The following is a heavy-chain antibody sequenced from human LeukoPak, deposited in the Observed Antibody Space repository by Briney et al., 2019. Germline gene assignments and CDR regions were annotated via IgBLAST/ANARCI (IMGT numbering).Heavy chain of an antibody. CDR1: GYSFTTYW. CDR3: VRTTSPYYFDY. Sequence: GESLKISCKGSGYSFTTYWIAWVRQMPGKGLEWMGIIYPGDSDTRYSPSFQGQVTISADKSISTAYLQWSSLKASDTAMYYCVRTTSPYYFDYWGQGTLVTVSS. V-gene: IGHV5-51*01. D-gene: IGHD1-14*01. J-gene: IGHJ4*02. CDR2: IYPGDSDT.